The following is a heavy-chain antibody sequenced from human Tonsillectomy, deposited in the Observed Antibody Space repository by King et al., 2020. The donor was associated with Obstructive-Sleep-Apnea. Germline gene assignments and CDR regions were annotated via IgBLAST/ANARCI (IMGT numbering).Heavy chain of an antibody. CDR1: GFTFSRYS. CDR3: ASDTTPMAD. CDR2: ISSSSTTI. J-gene: IGHJ4*02. D-gene: IGHD1-1*01. Sequence: VQLVESGGGLVQPGGSLRLSCAASGFTFSRYSMNWVRQAPGKGLEWVSYISSSSTTIYYADSVKGRFTISRDNAKNSLYLQMNSLRADDTAVYYCASDTTPMADWGQGTLVTVSS. V-gene: IGHV3-48*04.